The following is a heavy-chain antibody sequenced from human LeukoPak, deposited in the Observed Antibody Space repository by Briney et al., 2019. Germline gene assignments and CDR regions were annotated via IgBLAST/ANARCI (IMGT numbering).Heavy chain of an antibody. CDR2: IYTSGST. D-gene: IGHD6-13*01. V-gene: IGHV4-61*02. J-gene: IGHJ4*02. CDR1: GGSISSGSYY. Sequence: SRTLSLTCTVSGGSISSGSYYWSWIRQPAGKGLEWIGRIYTSGSTNYNPSLKSRVTISVDTSKNQFSLKLSSVTAADTAVYYCARIAAAGTEYFDYWGQGTLVTVSS. CDR3: ARIAAAGTEYFDY.